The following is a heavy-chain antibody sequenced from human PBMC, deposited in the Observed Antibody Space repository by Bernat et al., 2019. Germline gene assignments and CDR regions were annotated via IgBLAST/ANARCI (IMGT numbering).Heavy chain of an antibody. CDR2: ISYDGSNK. CDR1: GFTFSSYG. J-gene: IGHJ4*02. D-gene: IGHD6-13*01. Sequence: QVQLVESGGGVVQPGRSLRLSCAASGFTFSSYGMHWVRQAPGKGLEWVAVISYDGSNKYYADSVKGRFTISRDNSKNTLYLQMNSLRAEDTAVYYCATRFVAAGYDYWGQGTLVTVSS. CDR3: ATRFVAAGYDY. V-gene: IGHV3-30*03.